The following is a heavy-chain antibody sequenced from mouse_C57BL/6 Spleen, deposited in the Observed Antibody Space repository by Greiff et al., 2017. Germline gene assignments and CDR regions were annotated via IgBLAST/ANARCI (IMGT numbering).Heavy chain of an antibody. V-gene: IGHV2-5*01. J-gene: IGHJ1*03. D-gene: IGHD1-1*02. Sequence: VKLMESGPGLVQPSQSLSITCTVSGFSFTSYGVHWVRQSPGKGLEWLGVIWRGGSTDYNAAFMSRLSITKDNSKSQVFFKMNSLQADDTAIYYCAKGGYYWYFDVWGTGTTVTVSS. CDR1: GFSFTSYG. CDR3: AKGGYYWYFDV. CDR2: IWRGGST.